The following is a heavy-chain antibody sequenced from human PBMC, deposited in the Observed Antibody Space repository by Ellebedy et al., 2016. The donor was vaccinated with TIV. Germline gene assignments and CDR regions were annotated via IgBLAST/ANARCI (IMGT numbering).Heavy chain of an antibody. CDR2: IYYSGST. J-gene: IGHJ6*03. D-gene: IGHD6-19*01. Sequence: SETLSLTCTVSGGSISNHYWSWMRQSPGKGLEWIGYIYYSGSTNYNPSLKSRVTISVDTSKNQFSLKLTPVTAADTAVYYCARLRVAVAGLYYYYMDVWGTGTSVTVSS. CDR3: ARLRVAVAGLYYYYMDV. V-gene: IGHV4-59*11. CDR1: GGSISNHY.